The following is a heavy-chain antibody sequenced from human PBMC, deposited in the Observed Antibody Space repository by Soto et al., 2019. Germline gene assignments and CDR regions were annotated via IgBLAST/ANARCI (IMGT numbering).Heavy chain of an antibody. V-gene: IGHV3-23*01. CDR1: GFTFSSYA. CDR3: AKESMVRVVQDYFDD. D-gene: IGHD3-10*01. Sequence: EVQLLESGGGLVQPGGSLRLSCAASGFTFSSYAMSWVRQAPGKGLEWVSAISGSGGSTYYADSVKGRFTISRDNSKNTLYLQMNSRRDEDTAVYYCAKESMVRVVQDYFDDWGQGTLVTVSS. CDR2: ISGSGGST. J-gene: IGHJ4*02.